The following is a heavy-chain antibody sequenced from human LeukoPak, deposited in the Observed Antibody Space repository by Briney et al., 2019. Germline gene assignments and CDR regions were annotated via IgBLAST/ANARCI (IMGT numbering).Heavy chain of an antibody. CDR1: GYTFTSYY. J-gene: IGHJ4*02. D-gene: IGHD3-9*01. V-gene: IGHV1-46*01. CDR3: ARGDRLPGYSAPVGDY. CDR2: INPSGGIT. Sequence: GASVEVSRKASGYTFTSYYMHWVRQAPGQGLEWLGIINPSGGITTYAQKFQGRVTVTMDTSTSTVYMELSSLRSEDTAVYYCARGDRLPGYSAPVGDYWGQGTLVTVSS.